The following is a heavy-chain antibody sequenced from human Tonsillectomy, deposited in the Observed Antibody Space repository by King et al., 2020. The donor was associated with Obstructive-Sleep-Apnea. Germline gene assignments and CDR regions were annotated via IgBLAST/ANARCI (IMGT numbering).Heavy chain of an antibody. D-gene: IGHD6-13*01. CDR3: AKGIPAYSTSWPFDY. Sequence: QLVQSGGGVVQPGRSLRLSCAASGFTFGSYGMPWVRQAPGKGLEWVAVISYDGSNKYYADSVKGRFTISRDNSKNTLYLQMNSLRAEDTAVYYCAKGIPAYSTSWPFDYWGQGTLVTVSS. CDR1: GFTFGSYG. CDR2: ISYDGSNK. J-gene: IGHJ4*02. V-gene: IGHV3-30*18.